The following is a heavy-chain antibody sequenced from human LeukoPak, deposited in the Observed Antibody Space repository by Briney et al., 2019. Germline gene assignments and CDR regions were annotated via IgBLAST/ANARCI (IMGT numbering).Heavy chain of an antibody. J-gene: IGHJ4*02. CDR3: ARDEPPLCGDCHILGN. D-gene: IGHD2-21*02. CDR1: GFTFSSYD. V-gene: IGHV3-33*01. CDR2: IWSDGSKT. Sequence: GRSLRLSCAASGFTFSSYDMHWVRQAPGKGLEWVSVIWSDGSKTYSADSVKGRFTISRDNSKNTLYLQMNSLRAEDSAVYFCARDEPPLCGDCHILGNWGQGTLVTVSS.